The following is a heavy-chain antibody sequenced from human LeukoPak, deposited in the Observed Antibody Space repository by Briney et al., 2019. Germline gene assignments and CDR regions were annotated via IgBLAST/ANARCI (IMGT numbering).Heavy chain of an antibody. V-gene: IGHV5-51*01. CDR3: ARAIDYGDFYYFDY. CDR2: IYPGDSDT. D-gene: IGHD4-17*01. J-gene: IGHJ4*02. Sequence: GESLKISCQVSGYSFPIYWIAWVRQMPGKGLEWMGIIYPGDSDTRYSPSFQGQVTISADKSISTAYLQWSSLKASDTAMYYCARAIDYGDFYYFDYWGQGTLVTVSS. CDR1: GYSFPIYW.